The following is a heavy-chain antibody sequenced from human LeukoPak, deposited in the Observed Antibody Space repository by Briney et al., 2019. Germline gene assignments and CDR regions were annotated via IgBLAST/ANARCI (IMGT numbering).Heavy chain of an antibody. Sequence: PGGSLRLSCAASGFTFSSYAMSWVRQAPGKGLEWVSAISGSGGSTYYADSVKGRFTISRDNSKNTLYLQMNSLRAEDTAVYYCAKDSGVLRFLEWLFSPDYWGQGTPVTVSS. J-gene: IGHJ4*02. CDR1: GFTFSSYA. CDR2: ISGSGGST. V-gene: IGHV3-23*01. CDR3: AKDSGVLRFLEWLFSPDY. D-gene: IGHD3-3*01.